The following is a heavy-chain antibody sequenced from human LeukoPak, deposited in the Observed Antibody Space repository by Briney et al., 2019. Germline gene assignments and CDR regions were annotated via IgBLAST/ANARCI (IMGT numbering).Heavy chain of an antibody. Sequence: ASVKVSCKASGYTFTSYDINWVRQATGQGLEWMGWMNPSSGSTGYAQKFQGRVTISRNISISTAYMELSTLRSEDTAVYYCVRGRSAMRMDVWGKGTTVTVSS. J-gene: IGHJ6*04. CDR3: VRGRSAMRMDV. CDR2: MNPSSGST. D-gene: IGHD2-2*01. CDR1: GYTFTSYD. V-gene: IGHV1-8*03.